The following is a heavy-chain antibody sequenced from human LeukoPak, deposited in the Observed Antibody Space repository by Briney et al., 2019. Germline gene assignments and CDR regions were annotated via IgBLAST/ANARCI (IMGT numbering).Heavy chain of an antibody. J-gene: IGHJ4*02. CDR1: GGTFSSYA. V-gene: IGHV1-69*06. D-gene: IGHD3-10*01. Sequence: SVKVSCKASGGTFSSYAISWVRQAPGQGLEWMGGIIPIFGTANYAQKFQGRVTITADKSTSTAYMELSSLRSEDTAVYYCARGITMVRGREMGYWGQGTLVTVSS. CDR3: ARGITMVRGREMGY. CDR2: IIPIFGTA.